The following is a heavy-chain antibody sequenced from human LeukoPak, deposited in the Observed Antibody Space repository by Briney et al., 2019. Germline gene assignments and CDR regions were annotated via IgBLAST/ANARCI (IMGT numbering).Heavy chain of an antibody. Sequence: TSETLSLTCTVSDGSINSYYWSWIRQPPGKGLVWIGYIYYRGSTNYNPSLKSRVTISLDTSKNQFSLRLSSVTAADTAVYYCARSGTAVAGTWYFDYWGQGTLVTVSS. D-gene: IGHD6-19*01. J-gene: IGHJ4*02. CDR3: ARSGTAVAGTWYFDY. V-gene: IGHV4-59*01. CDR2: IYYRGST. CDR1: DGSINSYY.